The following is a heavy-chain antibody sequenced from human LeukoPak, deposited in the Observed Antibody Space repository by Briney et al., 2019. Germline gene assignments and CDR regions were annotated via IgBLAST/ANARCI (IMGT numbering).Heavy chain of an antibody. Sequence: KASETLSLTCEVYGGPLTGFYWTWIRQSPGKGLEWIGDIHGGGEPNYNPSLESRLTISSEAPRHQFSLKLTSVTAADTAVYYCATSPRSYVLYYMDVWSTGTAVIVSS. CDR1: GGPLTGFY. J-gene: IGHJ6*03. CDR2: IHGGGEP. CDR3: ATSPRSYVLYYMDV. D-gene: IGHD3-16*01. V-gene: IGHV4-34*01.